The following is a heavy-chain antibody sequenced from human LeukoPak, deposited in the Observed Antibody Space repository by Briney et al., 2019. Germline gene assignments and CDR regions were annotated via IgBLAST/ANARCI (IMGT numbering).Heavy chain of an antibody. CDR2: INPNSGGT. V-gene: IGHV1-2*02. Sequence: ASVKVSCKASGYTFTGYYMHWVRQAPGQGLEWMGWINPNSGGTNYAQKFQGRVTMTRDTSINTAYMELSRLRSDDTAVYYCARDDAPNWGIYYWGQGTLVTVSS. CDR3: ARDDAPNWGIYY. D-gene: IGHD7-27*01. J-gene: IGHJ4*02. CDR1: GYTFTGYY.